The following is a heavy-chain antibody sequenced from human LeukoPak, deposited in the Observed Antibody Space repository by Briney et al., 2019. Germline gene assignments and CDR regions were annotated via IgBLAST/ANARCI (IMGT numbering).Heavy chain of an antibody. J-gene: IGHJ3*02. CDR2: VYSSGST. Sequence: SETLSLTCTVSGGSISSYYWSWIRQPAGKGLECIGRVYSSGSTNYNPSLKSRVTMSIDTSKNQFSLKLSSVTAADTAVYYCARSSLLWFGSPPHDAFDIWGQGTMVTVSS. V-gene: IGHV4-4*07. D-gene: IGHD3-10*01. CDR3: ARSSLLWFGSPPHDAFDI. CDR1: GGSISSYY.